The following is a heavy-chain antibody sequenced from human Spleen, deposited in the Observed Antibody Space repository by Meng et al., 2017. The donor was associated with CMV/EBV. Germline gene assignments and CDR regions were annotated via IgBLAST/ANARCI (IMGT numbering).Heavy chain of an antibody. CDR3: AKQDWNDVPDY. CDR1: GYKFTDYW. V-gene: IGHV5-51*01. J-gene: IGHJ4*02. D-gene: IGHD1-1*01. CDR2: IFPADSET. Sequence: GESLKISCKASGYKFTDYWIAWVRQMPGKGLEWMGIIFPADSETRYNPSFQGQVTISVDKSISTAYLQWNSLKASDTAMYYCAKQDWNDVPDYWGQGTRVTVSS.